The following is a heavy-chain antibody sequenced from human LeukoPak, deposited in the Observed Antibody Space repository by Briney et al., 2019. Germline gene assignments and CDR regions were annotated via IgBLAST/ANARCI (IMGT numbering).Heavy chain of an antibody. CDR3: AKAQGQRYFDWYGNNWFDP. D-gene: IGHD3-9*01. V-gene: IGHV3-9*03. CDR1: GFTFSSYS. J-gene: IGHJ5*02. Sequence: HPGGSLRLSCAASGFTFSSYSMNWVRQAPGKGLEWVSGISWNSGSIGYADSVKGRFTISRDNAKNSLYLQMNSLRAEDMALYYCAKAQGQRYFDWYGNNWFDPWGQGTLVTVSS. CDR2: ISWNSGSI.